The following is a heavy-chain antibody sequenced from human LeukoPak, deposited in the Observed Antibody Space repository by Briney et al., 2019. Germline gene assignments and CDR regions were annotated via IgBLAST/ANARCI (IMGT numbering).Heavy chain of an antibody. CDR2: ISSSSSYI. CDR3: ARATGQWLVRGFDY. V-gene: IGHV3-21*01. J-gene: IGHJ4*02. Sequence: PGGSLRLSCAASGFTFSSYSMNWVRQAPGKGLEWVSSISSSSSYIYYADSVKGRFTISRDNAKNSLYLQMSSLRAEDTAVYYCARATGQWLVRGFDYWGRGTLVTVSS. CDR1: GFTFSSYS. D-gene: IGHD6-19*01.